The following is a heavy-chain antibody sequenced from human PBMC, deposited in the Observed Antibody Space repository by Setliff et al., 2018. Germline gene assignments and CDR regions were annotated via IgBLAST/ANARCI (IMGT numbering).Heavy chain of an antibody. Sequence: SETLSLTCSVSGGSIINSYYWSWIRQPAGKGLEWIGRISTSGNTNYNPSLKSRVTVSLDTSKNQFYLKLTSMTAADTAVYYCARDQWVRSPPLYFSYSMDVWGQGTTVTVSS. CDR1: GGSIINSYY. CDR2: ISTSGNT. CDR3: ARDQWVRSPPLYFSYSMDV. D-gene: IGHD5-12*01. V-gene: IGHV4-4*07. J-gene: IGHJ6*02.